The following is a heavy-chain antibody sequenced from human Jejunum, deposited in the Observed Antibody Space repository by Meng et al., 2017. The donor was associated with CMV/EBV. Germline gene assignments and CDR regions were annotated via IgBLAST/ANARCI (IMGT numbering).Heavy chain of an antibody. V-gene: IGHV1-69*04. D-gene: IGHD1-26*01. CDR1: GSIFRNAA. Sequence: AGKAAGSIFRNAATNWVRQAPGQGLEWMENIIPVLGKTNYAQKVQGRVTITADRSTNTAYMELHSRRYDDTAIYYCAGGLGGTIDFWGQGSLVTVSS. CDR3: AGGLGGTIDF. CDR2: IIPVLGKT. J-gene: IGHJ4*02.